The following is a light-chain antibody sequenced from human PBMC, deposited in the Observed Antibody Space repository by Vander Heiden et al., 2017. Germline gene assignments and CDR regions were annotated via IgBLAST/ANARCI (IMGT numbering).Light chain of an antibody. CDR2: WAS. CDR3: QQYYSTPFT. CDR1: QSVLYSAKNKNY. V-gene: IGKV4-1*01. Sequence: DIVMTQSPDSLAVSLGERATINCKSSQSVLYSAKNKNYLAWYQQKPVQPPKLLIYWASTRESGVPDRFSGSGSGTDFTLTISSLQAEDVAVYYCQQYYSTPFTFGPGTKVDIK. J-gene: IGKJ3*01.